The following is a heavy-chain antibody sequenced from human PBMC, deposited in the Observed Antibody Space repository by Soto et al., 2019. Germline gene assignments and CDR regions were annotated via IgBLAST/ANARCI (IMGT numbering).Heavy chain of an antibody. J-gene: IGHJ6*03. CDR3: TADSSSSSFYYSMDV. CDR2: ISGSGDRT. CDR1: GFTFSSYA. D-gene: IGHD6-6*01. V-gene: IGHV3-23*01. Sequence: VQLLESGGGLVQPGGSLRLSCAASGFTFSSYAMSWVRQAPGKGLEWVSAISGSGDRTYYADSVEGRFTISRDNSKNQLYLQMNSLRAEDTAVYYCTADSSSSSFYYSMDVWGKGTTVTVSS.